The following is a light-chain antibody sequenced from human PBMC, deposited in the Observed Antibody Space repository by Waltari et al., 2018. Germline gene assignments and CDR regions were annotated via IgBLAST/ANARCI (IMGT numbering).Light chain of an antibody. V-gene: IGKV3-20*01. J-gene: IGKJ5*01. CDR2: GAS. CDR1: QSVSSSY. Sequence: EIVLTQSPGTLSLSPGERATLSCRASQSVSSSYLAWYQQKPGQAPRLLISGASSRAPGIPDRFSGSGSGTDFTLTISRLEPEDFAVYYCQQYGSSPSITFGQGTRLEIK. CDR3: QQYGSSPSIT.